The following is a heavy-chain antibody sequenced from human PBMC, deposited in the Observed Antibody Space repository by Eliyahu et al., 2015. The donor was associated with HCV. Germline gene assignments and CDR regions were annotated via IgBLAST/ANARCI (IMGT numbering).Heavy chain of an antibody. J-gene: IGHJ5*02. CDR2: IHYSGST. V-gene: IGHV4-59*01. Sequence: QVQLQESGPGLVKPSETLSLTCTVSGGXITTYYWSWIRQPPGKGLEWIGYIHYSGSTNYNPSLKSRVTISLDTSKNQFSLKLTSVTAADTAMYYCASGGGGIAVAGTGGWFDPWGQGTLATVSS. D-gene: IGHD6-19*01. CDR3: ASGGGGIAVAGTGGWFDP. CDR1: GGXITTYY.